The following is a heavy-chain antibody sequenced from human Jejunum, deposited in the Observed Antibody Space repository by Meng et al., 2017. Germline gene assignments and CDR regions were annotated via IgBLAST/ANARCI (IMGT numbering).Heavy chain of an antibody. CDR2: IYWDDDK. Sequence: SGPTLVKPTQTLTLTCSCSGFSLSASGVAMGWIRQTPGKALEWLALIYWDDDKRYRPSLQNRLTITRDISRNQVILIMTNMDPVDTATYYCVHSDTSNTNTQEWGYWGQGTLVTVSS. J-gene: IGHJ4*02. CDR3: VHSDTSNTNTQEWGY. V-gene: IGHV2-5*02. D-gene: IGHD4-11*01. CDR1: GFSLSASGVA.